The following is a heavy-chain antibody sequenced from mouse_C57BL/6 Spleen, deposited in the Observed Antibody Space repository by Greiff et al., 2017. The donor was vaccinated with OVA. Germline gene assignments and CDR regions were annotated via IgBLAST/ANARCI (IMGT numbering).Heavy chain of an antibody. V-gene: IGHV1-69*01. Sequence: VKLQQPGAELVMPGASVKLSCKASGYTFTSYWMHWVKQRPGQGLEWIGEIDPSDSYTNYNQKFKGKSTLTVDKSSSTAYMQLSSLTSEDSAVYYCARGRIDYFDYWGQGTTLTVSS. CDR2: IDPSDSYT. J-gene: IGHJ2*01. CDR3: ARGRIDYFDY. CDR1: GYTFTSYW.